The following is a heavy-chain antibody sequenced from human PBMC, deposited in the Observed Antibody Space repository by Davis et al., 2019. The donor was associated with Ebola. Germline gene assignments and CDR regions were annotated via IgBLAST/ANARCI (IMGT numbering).Heavy chain of an antibody. CDR1: GGSISSHY. J-gene: IGHJ3*02. CDR3: ARSKHDILTGGFWDI. V-gene: IGHV4-59*11. Sequence: GSLRLSCTVSGGSISSHYWSWIRQPPGKGLEWIGYIYYSGSTNYNPSLKSRVTISVDTSKNQFSLKLASVTAADTAMYYCARSKHDILTGGFWDIWGQGTMVTVSS. D-gene: IGHD3-9*01. CDR2: IYYSGST.